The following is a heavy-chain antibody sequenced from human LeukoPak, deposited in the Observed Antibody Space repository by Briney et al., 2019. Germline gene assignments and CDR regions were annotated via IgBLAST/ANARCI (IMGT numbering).Heavy chain of an antibody. D-gene: IGHD1-26*01. V-gene: IGHV4-39*07. CDR3: AGEPHSPYYYYYMDV. CDR2: IYYSGST. Sequence: PSETLSLTCTVSGGSISSSSYYWGWIRQPPGKGLEWIGSIYYSGSTYYNPSLKSRVTISVDTSKNQFSLKLSSVTAADTAVYYCAGEPHSPYYYYYMDVWGKGTTVTVSS. CDR1: GGSISSSSYY. J-gene: IGHJ6*03.